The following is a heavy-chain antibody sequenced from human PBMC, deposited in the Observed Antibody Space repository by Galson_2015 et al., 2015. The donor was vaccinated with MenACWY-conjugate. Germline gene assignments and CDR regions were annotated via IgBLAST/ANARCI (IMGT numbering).Heavy chain of an antibody. Sequence: SETLSLTCTVSGGSISSNYWSWIRQPPGKGLEWIGYMYYSGSTNYNPSLKSRVTISVDTSKNQFSLKLSSVTAADTAVYYCARGVAMVRGIITPPFFDSWGQGTLITVSS. CDR1: GGSISSNY. J-gene: IGHJ4*02. D-gene: IGHD3-10*01. V-gene: IGHV4-59*01. CDR2: MYYSGST. CDR3: ARGVAMVRGIITPPFFDS.